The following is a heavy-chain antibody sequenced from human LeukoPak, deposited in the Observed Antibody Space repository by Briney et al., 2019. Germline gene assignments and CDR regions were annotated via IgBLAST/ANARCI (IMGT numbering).Heavy chain of an antibody. CDR3: GKLKSSGYLIEY. Sequence: GGSLGLSCAASGFTVNSNYMSWVRQAPGKGLEWVSVIYSGGSTYYADSVKGRFTISRDNSKNTLYLQMNSLGVEDTAVYYCGKLKSSGYLIEYWGQGTLVTVSS. D-gene: IGHD3-22*01. V-gene: IGHV3-53*01. CDR1: GFTVNSNY. J-gene: IGHJ4*02. CDR2: IYSGGST.